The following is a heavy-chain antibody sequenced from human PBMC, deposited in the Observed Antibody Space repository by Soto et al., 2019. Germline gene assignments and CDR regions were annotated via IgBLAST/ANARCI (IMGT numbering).Heavy chain of an antibody. Sequence: GESLKISCKGSGYSFTSYWIGWVRQMPGKGLEWMGIIYPGDSGTRYSPSFQGQVTISADKSISTAYLQWSSLKASDTAMYYCALSYSGYDYYFDYWGQGTLVTVSS. CDR1: GYSFTSYW. J-gene: IGHJ4*02. D-gene: IGHD5-12*01. V-gene: IGHV5-51*01. CDR2: IYPGDSGT. CDR3: ALSYSGYDYYFDY.